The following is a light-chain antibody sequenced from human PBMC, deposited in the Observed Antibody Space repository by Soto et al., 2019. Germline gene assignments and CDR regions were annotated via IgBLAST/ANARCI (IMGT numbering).Light chain of an antibody. J-gene: IGKJ1*01. CDR1: QSISHW. Sequence: DIQMTQSPSTLSASVGDRVTITCRASQSISHWLAWYQQKPGKAPKLLMYKASSLESGVPSRFSGSGSGTEFTLTISSLQPDDYATYYFQQYQSYWTFGQGTKVGIK. CDR2: KAS. V-gene: IGKV1-5*03. CDR3: QQYQSYWT.